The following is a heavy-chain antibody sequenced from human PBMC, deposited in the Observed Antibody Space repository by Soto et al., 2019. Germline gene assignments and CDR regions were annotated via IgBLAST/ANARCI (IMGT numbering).Heavy chain of an antibody. CDR1: GFTFSSYA. J-gene: IGHJ5*02. D-gene: IGHD6-13*01. Sequence: EVQLLESGGGLVQPGGSLRLSCAASGFTFSSYAMSWVRQAPGKGLEWVSAISGSGGSTYYADSVKGRFTISRDNSKNTLYLQMNSLRAEHTAVYYCAKGNSSSWYRRHWFDPWGQGTLVTVSS. CDR2: ISGSGGST. CDR3: AKGNSSSWYRRHWFDP. V-gene: IGHV3-23*01.